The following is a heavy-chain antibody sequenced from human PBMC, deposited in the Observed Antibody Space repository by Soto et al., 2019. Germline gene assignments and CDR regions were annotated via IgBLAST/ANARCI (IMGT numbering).Heavy chain of an antibody. CDR1: GFTFSYYS. Sequence: EVQLLESGGGLVQPGGSLRLSCAASGFTFSYYSLHWVRQAPGKGLDWVSSISGSSTYIYYADRVKGLFTISRDNAKNSLYLRMDSLRAEDTAVYYCARGDGTGLYNSGWSPRYWGQGTLVTVSS. D-gene: IGHD6-19*01. J-gene: IGHJ4*02. CDR2: ISGSSTYI. V-gene: IGHV3-21*04. CDR3: ARGDGTGLYNSGWSPRY.